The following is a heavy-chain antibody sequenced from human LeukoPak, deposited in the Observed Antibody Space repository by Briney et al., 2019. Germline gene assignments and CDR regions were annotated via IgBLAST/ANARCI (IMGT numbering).Heavy chain of an antibody. Sequence: GGSLRLSCAASGFTVSSSYMSWVRQAPRKGLEWVANIKQDGSEKYYVDSVKGRFTISRDNAKNSLYLQMNSLRAEDTAVYYCARDKGDYDTSGSLFVFGGQGTLVTVSS. CDR2: IKQDGSEK. J-gene: IGHJ4*02. V-gene: IGHV3-7*03. D-gene: IGHD3-22*01. CDR1: GFTVSSSY. CDR3: ARDKGDYDTSGSLFVF.